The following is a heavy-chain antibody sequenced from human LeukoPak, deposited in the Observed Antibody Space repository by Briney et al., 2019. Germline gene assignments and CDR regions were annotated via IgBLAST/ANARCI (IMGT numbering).Heavy chain of an antibody. CDR1: GGTFSSYA. D-gene: IGHD5/OR15-5a*01. CDR2: IIPIFGTA. V-gene: IGHV1-69*13. Sequence: SVKVSCKASGGTFSSYAISWVRQAPGQGLEWMGGIIPIFGTANYAQKFQGRVTITADESTSTAYMELSSLRSEDTAVYYCASLPVGPGCLRFAAYPSGPFDYWGQGTLVTVSS. CDR3: ASLPVGPGCLRFAAYPSGPFDY. J-gene: IGHJ4*02.